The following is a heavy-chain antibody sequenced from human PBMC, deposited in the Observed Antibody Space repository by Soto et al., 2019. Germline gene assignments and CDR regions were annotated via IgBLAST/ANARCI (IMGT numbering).Heavy chain of an antibody. CDR2: IYYSGST. Sequence: SETLSLTCTVSGGSISSYYWSWIRQPPGRGLEWIGYIYYSGSTNYNPSLKSRVTISVDTSKNQFSLKLSSVTAADTAVYYCARGAERWLPFDYWGQGTLVTVSS. D-gene: IGHD5-12*01. CDR3: ARGAERWLPFDY. J-gene: IGHJ4*02. CDR1: GGSISSYY. V-gene: IGHV4-59*01.